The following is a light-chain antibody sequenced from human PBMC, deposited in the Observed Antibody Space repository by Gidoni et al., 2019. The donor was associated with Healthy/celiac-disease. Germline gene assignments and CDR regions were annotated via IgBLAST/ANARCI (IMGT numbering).Light chain of an antibody. CDR1: SWHSSYA. Sequence: QLVLTQSPSASASLGASVKPTCTLSSWHSSYAIAWHQQQPDKGPRYLMNLNSDGSHSKGDGFPARFSGSSAGAERYLTISSLQAEDESDDYGQTWSTGIRVFGGGTKLTVL. CDR3: QTWSTGIRV. J-gene: IGLJ2*01. CDR2: LNSDGSH. V-gene: IGLV4-69*01.